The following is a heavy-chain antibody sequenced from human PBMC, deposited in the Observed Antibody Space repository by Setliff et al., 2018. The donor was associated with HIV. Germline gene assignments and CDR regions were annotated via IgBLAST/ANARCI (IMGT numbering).Heavy chain of an antibody. Sequence: SETLSLTCAVYGLSFSGYYWTWIRQSPEKGLEWIGEINHGGATNHNPSLKSRVSILSDTSKNQFSLKLNSVTAADTAVYYSARAGVYSYYDFDPWGQGALVTVS. CDR1: GLSFSGYY. D-gene: IGHD4-4*01. J-gene: IGHJ5*02. V-gene: IGHV4-34*01. CDR3: ARAGVYSYYDFDP. CDR2: INHGGAT.